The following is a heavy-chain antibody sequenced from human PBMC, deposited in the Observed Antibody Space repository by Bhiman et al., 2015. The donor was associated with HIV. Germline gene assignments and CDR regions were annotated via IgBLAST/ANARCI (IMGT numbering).Heavy chain of an antibody. J-gene: IGHJ4*02. CDR1: GFTFSSYA. CDR3: ARVGPALY. V-gene: IGHV3-23*01. CDR2: ISRSGGTT. Sequence: EVQLLESGGGFIQPGGSLRLSCAASGFTFSSYAMSWVRQAPGKGLEWVSAISRSGGTTYYADSVKGRFTISRDNSKNTLYLQMNSLRADDTAIYYCARVGPALYWGQGTLVTVSS.